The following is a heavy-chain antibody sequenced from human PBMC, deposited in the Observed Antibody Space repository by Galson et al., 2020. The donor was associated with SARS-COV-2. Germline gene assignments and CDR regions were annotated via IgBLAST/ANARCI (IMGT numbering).Heavy chain of an antibody. J-gene: IGHJ3*02. CDR2: IYYSGST. D-gene: IGHD2-15*01. CDR1: GGSISSYY. Sequence: ASETLSLTCTVSGGSISSYYWSWIRQPPGKGLEWLGYIYYSGSTNYNPSLKSRVTISVDTSKNQFSLKLSSVTAADTAVYYCARVGRVGAIRGHDAFDIWGQGTMFTVSS. CDR3: ARVGRVGAIRGHDAFDI. V-gene: IGHV4-59*01.